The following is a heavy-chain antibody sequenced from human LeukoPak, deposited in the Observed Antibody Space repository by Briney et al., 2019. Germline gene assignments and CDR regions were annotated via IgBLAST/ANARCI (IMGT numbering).Heavy chain of an antibody. D-gene: IGHD7-27*01. CDR2: IKSKTDGGTT. V-gene: IGHV3-15*01. CDR1: GFTFSNAW. CDR3: TAEPTGDYFDY. J-gene: IGHJ4*02. Sequence: PGGSLILSCATSGFTFSNAWMTWVPQAPGKGLEWVGRIKSKTDGGTTDYAAAVKGRFTISRDDSKNTLYLQMNSMKTEDTAVYYCTAEPTGDYFDYWGQGTLVTVSS.